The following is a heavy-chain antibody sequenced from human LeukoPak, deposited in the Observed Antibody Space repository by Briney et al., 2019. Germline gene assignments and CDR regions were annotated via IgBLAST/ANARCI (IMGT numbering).Heavy chain of an antibody. D-gene: IGHD6-13*01. J-gene: IGHJ6*02. CDR2: MNPNSGNT. CDR3: ARDGSSSWYSLLTTGMDV. V-gene: IGHV1-8*01. Sequence: ASVKVSCTASGYTFTSYDINWVRQATGQGLEWMGWMNPNSGNTGYAQKFQGRVTMTRNTSISTAYMELSSLRSEDTAVYYCARDGSSSWYSLLTTGMDVWGQGTTVTVSS. CDR1: GYTFTSYD.